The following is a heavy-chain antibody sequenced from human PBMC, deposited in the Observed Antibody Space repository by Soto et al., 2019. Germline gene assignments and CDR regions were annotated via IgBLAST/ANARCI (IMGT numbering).Heavy chain of an antibody. CDR1: GFTFSNDW. V-gene: IGHV3-15*01. CDR2: IKSKTDGGTT. J-gene: IGHJ1*01. CDR3: TTVLLYDYIWGSYRPQYFQH. D-gene: IGHD3-16*02. Sequence: EVQLVESGGGLVKPGGSLRLSCAASGFTFSNDWMSWVRQAPGKGLEWVGRIKSKTDGGTTDYAAPVKGRFTISRDDSKNTLYLQMNRLKTGDTAVDYCTTVLLYDYIWGSYRPQYFQHWGQGTLVTVSS.